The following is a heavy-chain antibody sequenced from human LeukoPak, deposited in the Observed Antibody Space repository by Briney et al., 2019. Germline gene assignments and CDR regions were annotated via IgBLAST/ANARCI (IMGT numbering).Heavy chain of an antibody. CDR3: ARDTQWLGFIDY. Sequence: SETLSLTCTVSGGSISSGSYYWSWIRQPAGKGLEWIGRIYTSGSTNHNPSLKSRVTISVDTSKNQFSLKLSSVTAADTAVYYCARDTQWLGFIDYWGQGTLVTVSS. V-gene: IGHV4-61*02. J-gene: IGHJ4*02. CDR1: GGSISSGSYY. D-gene: IGHD6-19*01. CDR2: IYTSGST.